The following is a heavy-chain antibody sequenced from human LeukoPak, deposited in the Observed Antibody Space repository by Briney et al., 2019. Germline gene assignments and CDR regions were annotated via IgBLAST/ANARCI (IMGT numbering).Heavy chain of an antibody. CDR1: GYTFTSYD. Sequence: ASVKVSCEASGYTFTSYDITWVRQASGQGLEWMGWMNPNNGNTGYAQRFQGRVTLTRDTSISTAYMELSSLRSEDTAVYYCARGFLGYDSSDYAFSYYWGQGTLVTVSS. CDR3: ARGFLGYDSSDYAFSYY. J-gene: IGHJ4*02. D-gene: IGHD3-22*01. V-gene: IGHV1-8*01. CDR2: MNPNNGNT.